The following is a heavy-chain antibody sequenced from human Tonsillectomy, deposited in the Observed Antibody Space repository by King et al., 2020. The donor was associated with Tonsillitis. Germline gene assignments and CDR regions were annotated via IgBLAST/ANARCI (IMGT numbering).Heavy chain of an antibody. CDR1: GYTFTGYY. Sequence: VQLVQSGAEVKKPGASVKVSCKAAGYTFTGYYIHWGRQAPGQGLEWMGRIHPNSGGTNYAQRFQGRVTMTRDTSIRIAYLVLSRLRSDDTAVYYCARDLGYSGYDGAFNIWGQGTMVTVSS. CDR2: IHPNSGGT. D-gene: IGHD5-12*01. CDR3: ARDLGYSGYDGAFNI. J-gene: IGHJ3*02. V-gene: IGHV1-2*06.